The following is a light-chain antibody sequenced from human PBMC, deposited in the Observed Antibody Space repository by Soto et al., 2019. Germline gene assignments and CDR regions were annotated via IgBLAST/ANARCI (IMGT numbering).Light chain of an antibody. CDR2: KAS. CDR3: QHYNSYPYT. Sequence: DIQMTQSSSTLSASVGDRVTITCRASQTISSWLAWYQQKAGTAPKLLIYKASNLESGVPSRFSGSGSGTEFTLTISSLQPDDFATYYCQHYNSYPYTFGQGTKLEI. CDR1: QTISSW. V-gene: IGKV1-5*03. J-gene: IGKJ2*01.